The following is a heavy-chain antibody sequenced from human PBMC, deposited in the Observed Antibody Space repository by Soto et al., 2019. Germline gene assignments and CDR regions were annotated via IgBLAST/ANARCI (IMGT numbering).Heavy chain of an antibody. Sequence: SETLSLTCAVYGGSFSGYYWSWIRQPPGKGLEWIGEINHSGSTNYNPSLKSRVTISVDTSKNQFSLKLSSVTAADTAVYYCARASLVGAHYDYWGQGTLVTVSS. CDR3: ARASLVGAHYDY. D-gene: IGHD1-26*01. CDR1: GGSFSGYY. J-gene: IGHJ4*02. V-gene: IGHV4-34*01. CDR2: INHSGST.